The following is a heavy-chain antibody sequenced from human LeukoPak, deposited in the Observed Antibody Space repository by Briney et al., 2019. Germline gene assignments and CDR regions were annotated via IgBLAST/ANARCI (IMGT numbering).Heavy chain of an antibody. CDR3: ARDVGIAATPDY. D-gene: IGHD6-13*01. V-gene: IGHV3-20*04. CDR2: INWNGGST. J-gene: IGHJ4*02. Sequence: GGSLRLSCAASGFTLDDYGISWVRQAPGKGLEWVSGINWNGGSTGYADSVKGRFTISRDNAKNSLYLQMNSLRAEDTALYYCARDVGIAATPDYWGQGTLVTVSS. CDR1: GFTLDDYG.